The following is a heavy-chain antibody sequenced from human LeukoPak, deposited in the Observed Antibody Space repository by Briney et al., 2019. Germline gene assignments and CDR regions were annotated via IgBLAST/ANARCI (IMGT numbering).Heavy chain of an antibody. V-gene: IGHV3-74*01. CDR2: INRDGSIT. CDR1: GFTFSSYW. Sequence: GGSLTLSCAASGFTFSSYWLHWVRPAAAKCLVWVSHINRDGSITNYADSEKERFTNSRYNAKNTLYLQKNSLRAEDTAGYYCVRNLDFGGRGTLVTVS. CDR3: VRNLDF. J-gene: IGHJ4*02.